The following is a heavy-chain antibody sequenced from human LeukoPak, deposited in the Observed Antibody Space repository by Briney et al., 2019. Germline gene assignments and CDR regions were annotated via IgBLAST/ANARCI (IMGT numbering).Heavy chain of an antibody. D-gene: IGHD3-22*01. V-gene: IGHV4-30-4*08. J-gene: IGHJ4*02. CDR3: AREADYYYDSSGYWD. CDR1: GGSISSGDYY. CDR2: IYYSGST. Sequence: SETLSLTCTVSGGSISSGDYYWSWIRQPPGKGLEWIGYIYYSGSTYYNPSLKSRVTISVDTSKNQFSLKLSSVTAADTAVYYCAREADYYYDSSGYWDWGQGTLVTVSS.